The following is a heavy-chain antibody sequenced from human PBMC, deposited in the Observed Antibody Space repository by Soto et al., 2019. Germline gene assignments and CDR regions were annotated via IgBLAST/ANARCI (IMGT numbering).Heavy chain of an antibody. CDR3: ARNGTWGMDV. CDR1: GGSFSGYY. Sequence: SETLSLTCAVYGGSFSGYYWSWIRQPPGKGLEWIGEINHSGSTNYNPSLKSRVTISVDTSKNQFSLKLSSVTAADTAVYYCARNGTWGMDVWGQGTTVTVSS. CDR2: INHSGST. J-gene: IGHJ6*02. D-gene: IGHD1-26*01. V-gene: IGHV4-34*01.